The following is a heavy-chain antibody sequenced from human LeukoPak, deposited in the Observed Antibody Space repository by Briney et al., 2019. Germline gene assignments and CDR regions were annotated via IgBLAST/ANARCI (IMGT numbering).Heavy chain of an antibody. J-gene: IGHJ4*02. Sequence: PGGSLRLSCTASGFTFSDYAMHWVRQAPGKGLEWVTIISYDGSHKYYAESVKGRFNISRDNSKNTLFLHMNSLTIEDTAVYYCARGRARSYKIDYWGQGNLVTVSS. CDR3: ARGRARSYKIDY. V-gene: IGHV3-30*03. CDR1: GFTFSDYA. CDR2: ISYDGSHK. D-gene: IGHD1-26*01.